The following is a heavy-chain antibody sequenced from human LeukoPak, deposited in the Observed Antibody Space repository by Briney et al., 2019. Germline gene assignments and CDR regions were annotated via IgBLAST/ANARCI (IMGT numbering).Heavy chain of an antibody. J-gene: IGHJ6*03. Sequence: GGSLRLSCAASGFTFSNAWMSWVRQAPGKGLEWVGRIKSKTDGGTTDYAAPVKGRFTISRDDSENTLYLQMNSLKTEDTAVYYCTTGTSTRWYYYMDVWGKGTTVTVSS. CDR2: IKSKTDGGTT. CDR3: TTGTSTRWYYYMDV. CDR1: GFTFSNAW. D-gene: IGHD5-24*01. V-gene: IGHV3-15*01.